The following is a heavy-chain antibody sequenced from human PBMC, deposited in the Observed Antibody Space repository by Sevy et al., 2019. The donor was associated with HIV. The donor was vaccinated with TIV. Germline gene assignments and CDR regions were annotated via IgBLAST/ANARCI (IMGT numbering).Heavy chain of an antibody. J-gene: IGHJ3*02. V-gene: IGHV3-21*01. CDR3: ARDPGGYPPLGAFDI. D-gene: IGHD3-16*01. CDR2: ISSSSSYI. Sequence: GGSLRLSCAASGFTFSSYSMNWVRQAPGKGLEWVSSISSSSSYIYYADSVKGRFTISRDNAKNSLYLQMNSLRAEDTAVYYCARDPGGYPPLGAFDIWGQGTMVTVSS. CDR1: GFTFSSYS.